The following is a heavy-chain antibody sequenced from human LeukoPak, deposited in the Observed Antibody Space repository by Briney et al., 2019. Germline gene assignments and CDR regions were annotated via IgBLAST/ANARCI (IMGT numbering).Heavy chain of an antibody. CDR3: ARFGYSGWNLEY. CDR1: GFSFRDFW. Sequence: PGGSLRLSCAASGFSFRDFWMSWVRQSPGKGLEWVASINQGGSLNYYVDSVKGRFTISRDDAKSSPYVRMDSLRDEDTAVYYCARFGYSGWNLEYWGQGTLVTVSS. J-gene: IGHJ4*02. V-gene: IGHV3-7*01. D-gene: IGHD5-12*01. CDR2: INQGGSLN.